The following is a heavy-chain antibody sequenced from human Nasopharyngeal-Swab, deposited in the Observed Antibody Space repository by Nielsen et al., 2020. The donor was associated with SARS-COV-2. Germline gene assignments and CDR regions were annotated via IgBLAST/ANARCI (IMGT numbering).Heavy chain of an antibody. CDR3: ARDGDGSGFDY. D-gene: IGHD3-10*01. CDR2: IYYSGST. Sequence: WIRQPPGKGLEWIGYIYYSGSTYYNPSLKSRVTTSVDTSKNQFSLKLSSVTAADTAVYYCARDGDGSGFDYWGQGTLGTVSS. V-gene: IGHV4-30-4*01. J-gene: IGHJ4*02.